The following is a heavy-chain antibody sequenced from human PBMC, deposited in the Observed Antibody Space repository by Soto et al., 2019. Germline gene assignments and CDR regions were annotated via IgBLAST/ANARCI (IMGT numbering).Heavy chain of an antibody. D-gene: IGHD3-10*01. CDR2: ISAYNGNT. V-gene: IGHV1-18*01. CDR3: ARSDGSGSPFTTFNWFDP. Sequence: QVQLVQSGAEVKKPGASVKVSCKASGYTFTSYGISWVRQAPGQGLEWMGWISAYNGNTNYAQKLQGRVTMTTDTSTSTAYMERRSLRSDDTAVYYCARSDGSGSPFTTFNWFDPWGQGTLVTVSS. CDR1: GYTFTSYG. J-gene: IGHJ5*02.